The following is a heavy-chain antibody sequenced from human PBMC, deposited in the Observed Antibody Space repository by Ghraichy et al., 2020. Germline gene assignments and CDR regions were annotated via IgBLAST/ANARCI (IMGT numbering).Heavy chain of an antibody. CDR1: GFTFSTFSTYA. CDR3: AARFGELLFVFDY. D-gene: IGHD3-10*01. CDR2: ISDSGGST. V-gene: IGHV3-23*01. J-gene: IGHJ4*02. Sequence: LSLTCAASGFTFSTFSTYAMSWVRQAPGKGLEWVSAISDSGGSTYYADSVKGRFTISRDNPKNTLYLQMNSLRVEDTAIYYCAARFGELLFVFDYWGQGTLVTVSS.